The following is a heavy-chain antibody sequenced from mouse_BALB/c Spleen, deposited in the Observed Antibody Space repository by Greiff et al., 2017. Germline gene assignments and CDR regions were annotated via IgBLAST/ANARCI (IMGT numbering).Heavy chain of an antibody. Sequence: EVQRVESGGGLVKPGGSLKLSCAASGFTFSSYTMSWVRQTPEKRLEWVATISSGGSYTYYPDSVKGRFTISRDNAKNTLYLQMSSLKSEDTAMYYCTRDGGYDFYAMDYWGQGTSVTVSS. V-gene: IGHV5-6-4*01. J-gene: IGHJ4*01. CDR3: TRDGGYDFYAMDY. CDR1: GFTFSSYT. CDR2: ISSGGSYT. D-gene: IGHD2-2*01.